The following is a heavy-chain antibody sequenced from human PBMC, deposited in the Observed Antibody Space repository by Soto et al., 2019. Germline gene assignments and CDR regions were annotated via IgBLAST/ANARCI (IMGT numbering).Heavy chain of an antibody. V-gene: IGHV3-30*18. Sequence: QVQLVESGGGVVQPGRSLRLSCAASGFTFSNYGMHWVRQAPGKGLEWVAVISYDGSNKYYADSVKGRFTISRDNSKNTLYLQMNSLRPEETAVYNCAKEGAVYCSGGSCGVDYWGQGTLVTVSS. J-gene: IGHJ4*02. CDR2: ISYDGSNK. CDR1: GFTFSNYG. CDR3: AKEGAVYCSGGSCGVDY. D-gene: IGHD2-15*01.